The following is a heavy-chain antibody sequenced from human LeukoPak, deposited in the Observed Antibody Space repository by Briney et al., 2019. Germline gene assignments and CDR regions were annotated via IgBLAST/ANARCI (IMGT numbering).Heavy chain of an antibody. CDR2: ISSSGSTI. V-gene: IGHV3-11*04. Sequence: GGSLRLSCAASGFTFSDYYMSWIRQAPGKGLEWVSYISSSGSTIYYADSVKGRFTISRDNAKNPLYLQMNSLRAEDTAVYYCARSADSSGYAKFDYWGRGTLVTVSS. J-gene: IGHJ4*02. CDR3: ARSADSSGYAKFDY. CDR1: GFTFSDYY. D-gene: IGHD3-22*01.